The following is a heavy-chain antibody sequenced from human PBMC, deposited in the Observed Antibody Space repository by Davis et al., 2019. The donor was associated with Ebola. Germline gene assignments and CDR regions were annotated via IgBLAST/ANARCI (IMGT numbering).Heavy chain of an antibody. CDR2: INRDGSST. CDR3: ARLRGVVGAGHAFDI. V-gene: IGHV3-74*01. J-gene: IGHJ3*02. D-gene: IGHD1-26*01. CDR1: GFTFSSYR. Sequence: PGGSLRLSCAASGFTFSSYRMHWVRQVPGTGLVWVSRINRDGSSTNYADSVKGRFTISRDNAKNTLYLQMNSLRAEDTAVDYCARLRGVVGAGHAFDIWGQGTMVTVSS.